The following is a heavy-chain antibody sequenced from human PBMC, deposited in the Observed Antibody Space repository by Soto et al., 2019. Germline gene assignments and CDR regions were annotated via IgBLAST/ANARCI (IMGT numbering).Heavy chain of an antibody. CDR3: ARDPPYCSGGSCYYYYYMDV. CDR2: IYSGGNT. CDR1: GFTISSNY. V-gene: IGHV3-66*01. D-gene: IGHD2-15*01. Sequence: GGSLRLSCAASGFTISSNYMSWVRQAPGKGLEWVSVIYSGGNTYYTDSVKGRFTISRDNSKNTLYLQMHSLRAEDTAVYYCARDPPYCSGGSCYYYYYMDVWGKGTTVTVSS. J-gene: IGHJ6*03.